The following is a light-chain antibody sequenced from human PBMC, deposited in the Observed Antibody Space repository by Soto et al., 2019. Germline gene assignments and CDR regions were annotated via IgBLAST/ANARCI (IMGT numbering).Light chain of an antibody. CDR1: QSIRNN. V-gene: IGKV3-15*01. CDR2: GAS. J-gene: IGKJ4*01. CDR3: QQYNNWPPVT. Sequence: EIVMTQSPATLSVSPGERATLSCRASQSIRNNLIWYQQKSGQAPRLLIYGASTRATGIPARFSGSGSGTEFTLTISSLQSEDLAVYYCQQYNNWPPVTFGGGTKVEIK.